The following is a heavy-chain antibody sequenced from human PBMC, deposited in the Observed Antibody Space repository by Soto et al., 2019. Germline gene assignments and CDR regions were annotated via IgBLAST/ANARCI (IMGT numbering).Heavy chain of an antibody. D-gene: IGHD6-13*01. CDR3: ARSASAGKYYYGMDV. CDR2: IYPGDSDT. CDR1: GYSFTSYW. V-gene: IGHV5-51*01. J-gene: IGHJ6*02. Sequence: GESLKISCKGSGYSFTSYWIGWVRQMPGKGLECMGIIYPGDSDTRYSPSFQGQVTISADKSISTAYLQWSSLKASDTAMYYCARSASAGKYYYGMDVWGQGTTVTVSS.